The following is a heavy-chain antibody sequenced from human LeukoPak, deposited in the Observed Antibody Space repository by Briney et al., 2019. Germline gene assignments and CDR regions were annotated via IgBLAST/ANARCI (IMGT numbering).Heavy chain of an antibody. D-gene: IGHD6-13*01. CDR1: GFTFSSYA. Sequence: PGGSLRLSCAASGFTFSSYAMSWVRQAPGKGLEWVSAISGSGGSTYYADSVKGRFTISRDNSKNTLYLQMNSLRAEDTAVYYCAKAVAAAGIAYYYYMDVWGKGTTVTVSS. J-gene: IGHJ6*03. V-gene: IGHV3-23*01. CDR2: ISGSGGST. CDR3: AKAVAAAGIAYYYYMDV.